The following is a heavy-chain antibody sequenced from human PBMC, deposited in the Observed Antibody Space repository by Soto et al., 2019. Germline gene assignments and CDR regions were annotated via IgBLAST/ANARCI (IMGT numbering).Heavy chain of an antibody. J-gene: IGHJ4*02. D-gene: IGHD3-10*01. Sequence: HVQLVQSGAEVKRPGSSVKVSCKASGDTLSFYSINWVRQAPGLGLEWMGRVNPILSMSNYAQRFQGRVTMTADKPTSTAYMELSGLRFEDTAMYYCATSYGSGYRAFDYWGQGALVTVSS. CDR2: VNPILSMS. V-gene: IGHV1-69*04. CDR1: GDTLSFYS. CDR3: ATSYGSGYRAFDY.